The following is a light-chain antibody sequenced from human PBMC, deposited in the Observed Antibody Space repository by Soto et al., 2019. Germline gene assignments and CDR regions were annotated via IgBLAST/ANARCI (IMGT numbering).Light chain of an antibody. V-gene: IGLV1-40*01. Sequence: QSVLTQPPSVAGAPGQRVTISCTGCSSNIGPGYDVHWYQQLPGTAPKLLMYGNTNRPSGVPDRISGSKSGTSASLAITVLQAEDESDYYCQSYDSRLSGFWVFGGGTKLTVL. CDR2: GNT. CDR3: QSYDSRLSGFWV. CDR1: SSNIGPGYD. J-gene: IGLJ3*02.